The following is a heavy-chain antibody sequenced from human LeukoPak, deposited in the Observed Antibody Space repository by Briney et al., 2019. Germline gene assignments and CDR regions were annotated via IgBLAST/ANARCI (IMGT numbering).Heavy chain of an antibody. CDR1: GGSISSGGYS. V-gene: IGHV4-30-2*01. CDR2: IYHSGST. Sequence: PSETLTLTCAVSGGSISSGGYSWSWIRQPPGKGLEWIGYIYHSGSTYYNPSLKSRVTISVDRSKNQFSLKLSSVTAADTAVYYCARDHSDSSGYHVTFDYWGQGTLVTVSS. CDR3: ARDHSDSSGYHVTFDY. D-gene: IGHD3-22*01. J-gene: IGHJ4*02.